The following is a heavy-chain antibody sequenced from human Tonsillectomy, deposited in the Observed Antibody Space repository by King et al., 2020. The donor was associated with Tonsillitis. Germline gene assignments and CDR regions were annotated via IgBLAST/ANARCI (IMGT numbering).Heavy chain of an antibody. CDR3: ARVYCSGGSCYYYYYYYYGMDV. Sequence: VQLVESGGGLVMPGGSLRLSCAASGFTFSSYSMNWVRQAPGKGLEWVSSISSSSSYIYYADSVKGRFTISRDNAKNSLYLQMNSLRAEDTAVYYCARVYCSGGSCYYYYYYYYGMDVWGQGTTVTVSS. J-gene: IGHJ6*02. CDR2: ISSSSSYI. CDR1: GFTFSSYS. D-gene: IGHD2-15*01. V-gene: IGHV3-21*01.